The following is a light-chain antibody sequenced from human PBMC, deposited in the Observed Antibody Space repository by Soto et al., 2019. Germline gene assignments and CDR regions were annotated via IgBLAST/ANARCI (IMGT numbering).Light chain of an antibody. CDR3: QQYNTYSWT. CDR1: QSISPW. Sequence: DIQMTQSPSTLSASVGDRVTITCRASQSISPWLAWYQQKPGKAPKLLIFDASNLESGVPSRFSGSGSGTEFTLTISSLQPDDFATYYCQQYNTYSWTFGPGTKVDIK. CDR2: DAS. J-gene: IGKJ1*01. V-gene: IGKV1-5*01.